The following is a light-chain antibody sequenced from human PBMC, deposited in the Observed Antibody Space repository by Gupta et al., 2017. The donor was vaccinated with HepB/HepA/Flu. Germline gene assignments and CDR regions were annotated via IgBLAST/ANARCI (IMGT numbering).Light chain of an antibody. CDR1: QGIRRS. CDR3: QQYHSDRA. CDR2: SVS. Sequence: DIQMTQSPSTLSTSVGDRVTITCRASQGIRRSLAWYQQKPGKAPKLLIYSVSNLESGVPSRFSGSGSGTEFTLTISSRQPDDFANYYCQQYHSDRAFGQGTKVEV. V-gene: IGKV1-5*03. J-gene: IGKJ1*01.